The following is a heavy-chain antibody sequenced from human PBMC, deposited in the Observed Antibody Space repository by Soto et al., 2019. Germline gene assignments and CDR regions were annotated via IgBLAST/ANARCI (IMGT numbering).Heavy chain of an antibody. D-gene: IGHD3-10*01. CDR2: ISGSGGDT. Sequence: GGSLRLSCSASGFTFTSYAMSWVRQAPGKGLEWVSGISGSGGDTKSADSVKGRFTISRDNFKNMLYLQMNSLRAEDTAVYYCAKGTYYYGSAPYYFDYWGQGTLVTVSS. V-gene: IGHV3-23*01. CDR1: GFTFTSYA. J-gene: IGHJ4*02. CDR3: AKGTYYYGSAPYYFDY.